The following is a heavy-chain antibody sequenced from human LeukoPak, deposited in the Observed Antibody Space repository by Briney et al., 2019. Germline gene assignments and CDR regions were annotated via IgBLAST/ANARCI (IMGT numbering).Heavy chain of an antibody. Sequence: GASVKVSCKASGYTFTSYYMHWVRQAPGQGLEWMGIINPSGGSTSYAQKFQGRDTMTRDTSTSTVYMELSSLRSEDTAVYYCAREVEPGYSSGWYDYWGQGTLVTVSS. CDR2: INPSGGST. CDR3: AREVEPGYSSGWYDY. D-gene: IGHD6-19*01. CDR1: GYTFTSYY. V-gene: IGHV1-46*01. J-gene: IGHJ4*02.